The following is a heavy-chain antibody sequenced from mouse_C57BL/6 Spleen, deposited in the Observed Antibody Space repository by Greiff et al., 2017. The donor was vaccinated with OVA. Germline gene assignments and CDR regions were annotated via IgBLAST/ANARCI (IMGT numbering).Heavy chain of an antibody. Sequence: VKLMESGAELARPGASVKLSCKASGYTFTSYGISWVKQRTGQGLEWIGEIYPRSGNTYYNEKFKGKATLTADKSSSTAYMEHRSLTSEDSAVYCTARDYYSSSHWYFDVWGTAPTVTVSS. V-gene: IGHV1-81*01. CDR1: GYTFTSYG. CDR3: ARDYYSSSHWYFDV. CDR2: IYPRSGNT. J-gene: IGHJ1*03. D-gene: IGHD1-1*01.